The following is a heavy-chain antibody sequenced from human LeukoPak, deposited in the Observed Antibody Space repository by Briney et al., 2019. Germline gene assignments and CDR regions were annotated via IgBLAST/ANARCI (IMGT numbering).Heavy chain of an antibody. D-gene: IGHD6-6*01. CDR2: IYYSGST. J-gene: IGHJ5*02. CDR3: ARSIAART. Sequence: SETLSLTCTVSGGSISSYYWSWIRQPPGKGLEWIGYIYYSGSTNYNPSLKSRVTISVDTSKNQFSLKLSSVTAADTAVYYCARSIAARTWGQGTLVTVSS. V-gene: IGHV4-59*01. CDR1: GGSISSYY.